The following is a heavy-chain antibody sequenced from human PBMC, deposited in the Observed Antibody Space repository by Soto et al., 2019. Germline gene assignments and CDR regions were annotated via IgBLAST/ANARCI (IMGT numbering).Heavy chain of an antibody. J-gene: IGHJ6*02. CDR3: ARGVVPAAIRDYYYYYGMDV. CDR1: GGTFSSYA. D-gene: IGHD2-2*02. CDR2: IIPIFGTA. V-gene: IGHV1-69*13. Sequence: VASVKVSCKASGGTFSSYAISWVRQAPGQGLEWMGGIIPIFGTANYAQKFQGRVTITADESTSTAYMELSSLRSEDTAVYYCARGVVPAAIRDYYYYYGMDVWGQGTTVTVSS.